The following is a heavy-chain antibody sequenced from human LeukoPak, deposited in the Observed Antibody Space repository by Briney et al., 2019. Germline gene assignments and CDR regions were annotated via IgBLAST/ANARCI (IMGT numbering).Heavy chain of an antibody. Sequence: PGRSLRLSCAASGFTFSSYAMHWVRQAPGKGLEWVAVISYDGSNKYYADSVKGRFTISRDNSKNTLYLQMNSLRAEDTAVYYCARPSSSQWLVQGTYFDYWGQGTLVTVSS. V-gene: IGHV3-30-3*01. CDR3: ARPSSSQWLVQGTYFDY. D-gene: IGHD6-19*01. J-gene: IGHJ4*02. CDR2: ISYDGSNK. CDR1: GFTFSSYA.